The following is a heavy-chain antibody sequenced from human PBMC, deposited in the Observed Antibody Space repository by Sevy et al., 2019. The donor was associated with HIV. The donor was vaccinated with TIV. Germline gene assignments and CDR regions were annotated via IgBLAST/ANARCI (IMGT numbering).Heavy chain of an antibody. CDR1: GFTFSSYW. CDR3: ARYYDFWSGYYFGDDYYYGMDV. CDR2: IKQDGSEK. V-gene: IGHV3-7*03. Sequence: GGSLRLSCAVSGFTFSSYWMSWVRQAPGKGLEWVANIKQDGSEKYYVDSVKGRFTISRDNAKNSLYLQMNSLRAEDTAVYYCARYYDFWSGYYFGDDYYYGMDVWGQGTTVTVSS. D-gene: IGHD3-3*01. J-gene: IGHJ6*02.